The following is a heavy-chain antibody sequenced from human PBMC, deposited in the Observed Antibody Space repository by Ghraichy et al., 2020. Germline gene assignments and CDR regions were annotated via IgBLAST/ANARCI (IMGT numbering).Heavy chain of an antibody. CDR1: GYTFTGYY. Sequence: ASVKVSCKASGYTFTGYYMHWVRQAPGQGLEWMGRINPNSGGTNYAQKFQGRVTMTRDTSISTAYMELSRLRSDDTAVYYCVAGGYCSGGSCYPDYWGQGTLVTVSS. CDR2: INPNSGGT. CDR3: VAGGYCSGGSCYPDY. V-gene: IGHV1-2*06. D-gene: IGHD2-15*01. J-gene: IGHJ4*02.